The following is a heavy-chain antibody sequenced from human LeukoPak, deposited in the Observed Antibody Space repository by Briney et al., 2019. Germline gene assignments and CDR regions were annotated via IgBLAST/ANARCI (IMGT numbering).Heavy chain of an antibody. Sequence: SETLSPTCALHGGSFSGYYWSWIRQPPGKGLEWIGEINHSGSTNYNPSLKSRVTISVDTSKNQFSLKLSSVTAADTAVYYCARGTTGTNSYFDYWGQGTLVTVSS. CDR2: INHSGST. V-gene: IGHV4-34*01. CDR3: ARGTTGTNSYFDY. J-gene: IGHJ4*02. CDR1: GGSFSGYY. D-gene: IGHD1-1*01.